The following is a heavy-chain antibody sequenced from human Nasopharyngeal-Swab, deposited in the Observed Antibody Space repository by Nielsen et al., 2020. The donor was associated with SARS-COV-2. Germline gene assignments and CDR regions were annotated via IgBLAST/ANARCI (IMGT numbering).Heavy chain of an antibody. CDR1: GFTFSDYY. CDR2: ISSSGSTI. V-gene: IGHV3-11*04. Sequence: GESLKISCAASGFTFSDYYMSWIRQAPGKGLEWVSYISSSGSTIYYADSVKGRFTISRENAKNSLYLQMNSLRAGDTAVYYCARGAYITTITFRYGMDVWGQGTTVTVSS. D-gene: IGHD5-12*01. CDR3: ARGAYITTITFRYGMDV. J-gene: IGHJ6*02.